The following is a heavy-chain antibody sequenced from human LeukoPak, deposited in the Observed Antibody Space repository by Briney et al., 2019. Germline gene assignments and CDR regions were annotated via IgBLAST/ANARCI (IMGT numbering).Heavy chain of an antibody. CDR3: ARVPAGHSGYGFMDV. Sequence: GGSLRLSCAASGFTFSSYEMNWVRQAPGKGLEWVSYISSSGSTIYYADSVKGRFTISRDNAKNSLYLQMNSLRAEDTAVYYCARVPAGHSGYGFMDVWGQGTTVTVSS. CDR1: GFTFSSYE. J-gene: IGHJ6*02. V-gene: IGHV3-48*03. D-gene: IGHD5-12*01. CDR2: ISSSGSTI.